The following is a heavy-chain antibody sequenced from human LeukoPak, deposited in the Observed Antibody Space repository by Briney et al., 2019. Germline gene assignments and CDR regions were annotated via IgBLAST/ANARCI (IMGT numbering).Heavy chain of an antibody. Sequence: RSSVKVSCKASGGTFSSYAISWVRQAPGQGLEWMGRIIPIFGTANYAQKFQGRVTITTDESTSTAYMKLSSLRSEDTAVYYCARLGLGYYYMDVWGKGTTVTVSS. CDR2: IIPIFGTA. CDR3: ARLGLGYYYMDV. J-gene: IGHJ6*03. V-gene: IGHV1-69*05. CDR1: GGTFSSYA. D-gene: IGHD5-12*01.